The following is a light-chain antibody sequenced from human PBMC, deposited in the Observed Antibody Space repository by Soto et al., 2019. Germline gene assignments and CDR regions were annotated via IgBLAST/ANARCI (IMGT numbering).Light chain of an antibody. J-gene: IGLJ1*01. CDR2: EVS. V-gene: IGLV2-8*01. Sequence: QSVLTQPPSASGSPGQSVTISCTGTSSDVGGYNYVSWYQQHPGKAPKLMIYEVSKRPSGVPDRFSGSKSGNTASLTVSGLQAEDEADYYGSLFWVFGTGTKLTVL. CDR1: SSDVGGYNY. CDR3: SLFWV.